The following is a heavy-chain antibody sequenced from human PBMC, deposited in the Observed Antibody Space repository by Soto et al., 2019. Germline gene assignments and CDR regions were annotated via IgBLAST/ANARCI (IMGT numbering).Heavy chain of an antibody. CDR2: IYYSGST. CDR1: GGSISSYY. J-gene: IGHJ4*02. D-gene: IGHD3-10*01. CDR3: ARLGMVRGVIDY. Sequence: QVQLQESGPGLVKPSETLSLTCTVSGGSISSYYWSWIRQPPGKGLEWIGYIYYSGSTNYHPSLKSRGTIAVNTSKNQYSVKLSYVTAADTAVYYWARLGMVRGVIDYWGQGTLVTVSS. V-gene: IGHV4-59*08.